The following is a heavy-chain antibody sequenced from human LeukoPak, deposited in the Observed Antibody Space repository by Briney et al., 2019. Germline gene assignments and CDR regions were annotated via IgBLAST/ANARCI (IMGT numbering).Heavy chain of an antibody. D-gene: IGHD3-10*01. CDR1: GFTFSSYS. CDR3: ARERWGVY. V-gene: IGHV3-48*04. J-gene: IGHJ4*02. Sequence: GGSLRLSCAASGFTFSSYSMNWVRQAPGKGLEWVSYIRSSSSTIYYADSVKGRFTISRDNAKNSLYLQMNSLRAEDTAVYYCARERWGVYWGQGTLVTVSS. CDR2: IRSSSSTI.